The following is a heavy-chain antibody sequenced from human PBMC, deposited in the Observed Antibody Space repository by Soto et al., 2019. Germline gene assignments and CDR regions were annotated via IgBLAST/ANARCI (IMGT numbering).Heavy chain of an antibody. J-gene: IGHJ4*01. D-gene: IGHD6-19*01. CDR2: ISGDSGNT. CDR1: GYMFTKSA. CDR3: ARDGVAAGNINFDY. Sequence: QVHLVQSGAEVKKPGASVKVSCKASGYMFTKSAMHWVRQAPGQRREWMGWISGDSGNTKYSPKLQDRVTITRDTSASTAYMELSSLRSEDTAVYYCARDGVAAGNINFDYWGQGTLVTVSS. V-gene: IGHV1-3*01.